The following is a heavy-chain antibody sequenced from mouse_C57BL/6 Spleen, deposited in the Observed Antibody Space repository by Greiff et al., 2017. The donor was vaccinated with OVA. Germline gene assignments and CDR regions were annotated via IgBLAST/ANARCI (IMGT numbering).Heavy chain of an antibody. CDR3: ARAGSGHWYFDV. V-gene: IGHV1-4*01. Sequence: VQLQQSGAELARPGASVKMSCKASGYTFTSYTMHWVKQRPGQGLEWIGYINPSSGYTKYNQKFKDKATLTADKSSSTAYMQLSSLTSEDAAVYYCARAGSGHWYFDVWGTGTTVTVSS. CDR1: GYTFTSYT. CDR2: INPSSGYT. D-gene: IGHD1-1*01. J-gene: IGHJ1*03.